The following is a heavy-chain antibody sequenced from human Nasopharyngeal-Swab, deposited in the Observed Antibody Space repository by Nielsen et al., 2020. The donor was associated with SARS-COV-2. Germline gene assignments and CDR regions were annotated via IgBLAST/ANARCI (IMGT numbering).Heavy chain of an antibody. Sequence: GESLKISCAASGFTFSSYWMSWVRQAPGKGLEWVAHIKQSGSGQYYVDSVKGRFTISRDNAKNSLSLQMNSLRAEDTAVYYCARYCSTTSCPRGFDYWGQGTPVTVSS. CDR3: ARYCSTTSCPRGFDY. CDR2: IKQSGSGQ. J-gene: IGHJ4*02. D-gene: IGHD2-2*01. V-gene: IGHV3-7*01. CDR1: GFTFSSYW.